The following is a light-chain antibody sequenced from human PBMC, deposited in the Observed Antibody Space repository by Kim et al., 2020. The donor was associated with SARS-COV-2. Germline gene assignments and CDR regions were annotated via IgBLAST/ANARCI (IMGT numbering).Light chain of an antibody. V-gene: IGKV3-11*01. J-gene: IGKJ4*01. CDR2: DAS. CDR1: QTVSSY. CDR3: QQRSNWPQKVT. Sequence: EIVLTQSPATLSLSPGERATLSCRASQTVSSYLASSQQKPGQAPMLLIYDASNRATGIPARFSGSGSGTDYTPTISSLEPADFAVYCCQQRSNWPQKVTVGGRDQVESK.